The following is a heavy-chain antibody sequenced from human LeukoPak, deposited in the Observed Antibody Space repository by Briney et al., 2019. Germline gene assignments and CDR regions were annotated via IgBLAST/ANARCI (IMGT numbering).Heavy chain of an antibody. D-gene: IGHD1-7*01. J-gene: IGHJ1*01. CDR3: AKAHDDWNYVYFRH. Sequence: GGSLRLSCAASGFTFSDYYMSWIRQAPGKGLEWISGIRGSGDDTYYADSVKGRFTISRDNSKNTLYLQMCNLRGEDTAVYYCAKAHDDWNYVYFRHWGQGTPVTVSS. CDR2: IRGSGDDT. V-gene: IGHV3-23*01. CDR1: GFTFSDYY.